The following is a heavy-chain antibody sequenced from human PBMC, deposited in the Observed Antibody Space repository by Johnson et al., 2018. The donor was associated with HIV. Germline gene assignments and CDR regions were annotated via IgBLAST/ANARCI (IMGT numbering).Heavy chain of an antibody. CDR2: ISYDGSNK. CDR3: ARCQRGYSFSDALVI. J-gene: IGHJ3*02. D-gene: IGHD5-18*01. Sequence: QVQLVESGGGVVQPGRSLRLSCAASGFTFSSYAMHWVRQAPGKGLEWVAVISYDGSNKYYADSVKGRFTISRDNSKNTLYLQMNSLRPEDTAVYYCARCQRGYSFSDALVIWGQGAMVTVSS. CDR1: GFTFSSYA. V-gene: IGHV3-30*04.